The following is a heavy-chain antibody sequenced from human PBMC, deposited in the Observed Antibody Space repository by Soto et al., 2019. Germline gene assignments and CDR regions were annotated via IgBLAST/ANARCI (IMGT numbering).Heavy chain of an antibody. D-gene: IGHD3-22*01. CDR2: IYPGDSDT. J-gene: IGHJ4*02. CDR1: GYRFINYW. CDR3: AKDYYSDSNGSHFDY. Sequence: PGEFLKISCKGSGYRFINYWIGWVRQMPGKGLEWMGIIYPGDSDTRYSPSFQGQVTISADKSINTAYLHMNSLRVEDTALYYCAKDYYSDSNGSHFDYWGQGTQVTVSS. V-gene: IGHV5-51*01.